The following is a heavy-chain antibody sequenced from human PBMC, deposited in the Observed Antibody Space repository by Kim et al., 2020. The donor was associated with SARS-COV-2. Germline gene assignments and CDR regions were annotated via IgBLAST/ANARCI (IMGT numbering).Heavy chain of an antibody. CDR2: IKSKTDGGTT. CDR1: GFTFSNAW. J-gene: IGHJ4*02. V-gene: IGHV3-15*01. CDR3: TTEGRVHCSSTSCRGPNYYFDY. D-gene: IGHD2-2*01. Sequence: GGSLRLSCAASGFTFSNAWMSWVRQAPGKGLEWVGRIKSKTDGGTTDYAAPVKGRFTISRDDSKNTLYLQMNSLKTEDTAVYYCTTEGRVHCSSTSCRGPNYYFDYWGQGTLVTVSS.